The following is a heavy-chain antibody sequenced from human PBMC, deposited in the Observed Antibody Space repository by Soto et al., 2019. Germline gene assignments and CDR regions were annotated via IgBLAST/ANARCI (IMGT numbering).Heavy chain of an antibody. CDR3: ARGTISQNWFDP. D-gene: IGHD3-3*01. V-gene: IGHV1-69*13. CDR2: IIPIFGTA. Sequence: ASVKVSCKASGGTFSSYAISWVRQAPGQGLEWMGGIIPIFGTANYAQKFQGRVTITADESTSTAYMELSSLRSEDTAVYYCARGTISQNWFDPWGQGTLVTVSS. J-gene: IGHJ5*02. CDR1: GGTFSSYA.